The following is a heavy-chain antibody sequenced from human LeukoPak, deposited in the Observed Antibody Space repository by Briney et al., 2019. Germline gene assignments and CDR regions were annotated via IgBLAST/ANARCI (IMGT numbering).Heavy chain of an antibody. CDR1: GFTFSSYA. D-gene: IGHD3-10*01. CDR2: ISGNGSST. J-gene: IGHJ6*02. Sequence: GGSLRLSCAASGFTFSSYAMNWVRQAPGKGLEWVSGISGNGSSTYYADSVKGRFTISRDNSKDTLYLQMNSPRAEDTAVYYCAKRSRRLTIVRGVPREDVWGQGTTVTVSS. V-gene: IGHV3-23*01. CDR3: AKRSRRLTIVRGVPREDV.